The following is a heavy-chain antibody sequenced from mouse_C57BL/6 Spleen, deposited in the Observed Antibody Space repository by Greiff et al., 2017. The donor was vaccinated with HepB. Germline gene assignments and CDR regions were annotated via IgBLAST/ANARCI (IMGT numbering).Heavy chain of an antibody. Sequence: QVQLQQSGPELVKPGASVKISCKASGYAFSSSWMNWVKQRPGKGLEWIGRIYPGDGDTNYNGKFKGKATLTADKSSSTAYMQLSSLTSEDSAVYFCAREGYYGYDEDYAMDYWGQGTSVTVSS. V-gene: IGHV1-82*01. CDR2: IYPGDGDT. J-gene: IGHJ4*01. D-gene: IGHD2-2*01. CDR1: GYAFSSSW. CDR3: AREGYYGYDEDYAMDY.